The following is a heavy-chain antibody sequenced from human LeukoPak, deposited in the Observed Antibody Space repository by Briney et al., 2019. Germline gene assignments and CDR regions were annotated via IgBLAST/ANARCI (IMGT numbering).Heavy chain of an antibody. V-gene: IGHV3-48*03. CDR2: ISSRGSTK. D-gene: IGHD5-18*01. CDR1: GFTFSSYE. CDR3: ARDGYNYGLDY. J-gene: IGHJ4*02. Sequence: GGSLRLSCAASGFTFSSYEMNWVRQAPGKGLEWVSYISSRGSTKYYADSVRGRFTISRDNAKNSLYLQMNSLRAEGTAVYYCARDGYNYGLDYWGQGGLVTVSS.